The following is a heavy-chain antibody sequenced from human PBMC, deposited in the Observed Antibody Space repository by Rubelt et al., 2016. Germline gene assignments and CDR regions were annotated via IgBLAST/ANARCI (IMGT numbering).Heavy chain of an antibody. V-gene: IGHV4-39*01. D-gene: IGHD3-3*01. J-gene: IGHJ4*02. CDR2: IYYSGST. CDR3: ARGRFLGWLPPDY. CDR1: GGSISSSSYY. Sequence: QLQLQESGPGLVKPSETLSLTCTVSGGSISSSSYYWGWIRQPPGKGLEWIGSIYYSGSTYYNPSLKSRVTISVATSKNQYSRRLSCVTAAVTAVCYCARGRFLGWLPPDYWGQGTRVSVSS.